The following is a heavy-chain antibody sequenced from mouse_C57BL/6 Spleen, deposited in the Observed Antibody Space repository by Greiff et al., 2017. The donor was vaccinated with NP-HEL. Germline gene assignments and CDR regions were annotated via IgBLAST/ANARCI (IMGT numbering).Heavy chain of an antibody. CDR3: ALYDYDAMDY. J-gene: IGHJ4*01. Sequence: EVQLQQSGPELVKPGASVKMSCKASGYTFTDYNMHWVKQSHGKGLEWIGYINPDNGGTSYNQKFKGKATLTVHNSSSTAYMELRSLTSEDSAVYYGALYDYDAMDYWGQGTSVTVSS. D-gene: IGHD1-3*01. V-gene: IGHV1-22*01. CDR1: GYTFTDYN. CDR2: INPDNGGT.